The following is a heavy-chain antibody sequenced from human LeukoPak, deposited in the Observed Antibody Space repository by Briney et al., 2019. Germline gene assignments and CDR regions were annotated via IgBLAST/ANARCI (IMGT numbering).Heavy chain of an antibody. CDR3: ARDGRKTYYMDV. J-gene: IGHJ6*03. CDR1: GGSISSSSYYW. Sequence: ETLSLTCTVSGGSISSSSYYWMHWVRQAPGKGLVWVSRINSDGSSTSYADSVKGRFTISRDNAKNTLYLQMNSLRAEDTAVYYCARDGRKTYYMDVWSKGTTVTVSS. CDR2: INSDGSST. V-gene: IGHV3-74*01.